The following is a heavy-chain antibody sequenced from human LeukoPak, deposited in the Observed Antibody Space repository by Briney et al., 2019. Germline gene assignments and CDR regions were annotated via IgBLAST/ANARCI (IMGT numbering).Heavy chain of an antibody. Sequence: GGSLRLSCAASGFTFSSYAMSWVRQAPGKGLEWVSAISGSGGSTYYADSVKGRFTISRDNSKNTLYLQMNSLGAEDTAVYYCASYYDILTGYYSRHAFDIWGQGTMVTVSS. CDR3: ASYYDILTGYYSRHAFDI. CDR1: GFTFSSYA. J-gene: IGHJ3*02. CDR2: ISGSGGST. V-gene: IGHV3-23*01. D-gene: IGHD3-9*01.